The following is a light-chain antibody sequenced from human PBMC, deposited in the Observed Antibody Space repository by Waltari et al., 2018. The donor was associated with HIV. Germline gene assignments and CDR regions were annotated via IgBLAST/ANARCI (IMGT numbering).Light chain of an antibody. Sequence: QSALTQPRSVSGSPGQSVTISCTGTSSDVGGYNYVSWYQQHPGKAPKLMIYDVRRRPSGVPDRFSGSKSGNTASLTISGLQAEDEADYYCCSYAGSYTLVVFGGGTKLTVL. CDR2: DVR. J-gene: IGLJ2*01. V-gene: IGLV2-11*01. CDR1: SSDVGGYNY. CDR3: CSYAGSYTLVV.